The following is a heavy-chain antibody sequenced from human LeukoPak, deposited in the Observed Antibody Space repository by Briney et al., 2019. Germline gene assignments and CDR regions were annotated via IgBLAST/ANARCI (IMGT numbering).Heavy chain of an antibody. CDR3: ARDIAAADLNAFDI. D-gene: IGHD6-13*01. J-gene: IGHJ3*02. CDR1: GFTFSSYS. Sequence: GGSLRLSCAASGFTFSSYSTNWVRQAPGKGLEWVSSISSSRSYIYYADSVKGRFTISRDNAKNSLYLQMNSLRGDDTAVYYCARDIAAADLNAFDIWGQGTMVTVSS. CDR2: ISSSRSYI. V-gene: IGHV3-21*01.